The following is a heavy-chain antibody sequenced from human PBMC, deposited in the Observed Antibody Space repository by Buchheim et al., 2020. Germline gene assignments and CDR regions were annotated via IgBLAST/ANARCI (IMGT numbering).Heavy chain of an antibody. V-gene: IGHV3-23*05. CDR2: RIATGT. CDR3: AKRGTSGTYYFES. Sequence: EVQLLESGGGLVQPGGSLRLSCAASGFTLSTYAMSWVRQAPGKGLEWVSRIATGTYYADSVKGRFTISRDNSKNTLFLQMSSLTTEDTALYYCAKRGTSGTYYFESWGQGAL. J-gene: IGHJ4*02. D-gene: IGHD1-26*01. CDR1: GFTLSTYA.